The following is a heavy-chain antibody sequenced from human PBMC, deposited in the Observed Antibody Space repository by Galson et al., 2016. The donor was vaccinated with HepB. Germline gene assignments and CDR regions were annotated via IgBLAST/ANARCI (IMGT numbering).Heavy chain of an antibody. Sequence: SLRLSCAASGFTFGDYVIHWVRQAPGKGLEWVSLINWDGSAAFYTDSVKGRFTISRDNRKNSLYLQMNRLTTEDTAFYFCATASGSDYFCEHWGQGTLVTVSS. V-gene: IGHV3-43D*03. CDR2: INWDGSAA. CDR3: ATASGSDYFCEH. J-gene: IGHJ1*01. D-gene: IGHD1-26*01. CDR1: GFTFGDYV.